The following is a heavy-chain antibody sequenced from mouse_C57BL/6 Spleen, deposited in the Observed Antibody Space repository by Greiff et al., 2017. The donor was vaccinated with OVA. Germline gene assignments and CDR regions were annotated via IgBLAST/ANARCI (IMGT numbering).Heavy chain of an antibody. CDR2: IDPSDSYT. Sequence: QVQLQQSGAELVRPGTSVKLSCKASGYTFTSYWMHWVKQRPGQGLEWIGVIDPSDSYTNYNQKFKGKATLTVDTSSSTAYMQLSSLTSEDSAVYYCARRTDCAMDYWGQGTSVTVSS. J-gene: IGHJ4*01. CDR1: GYTFTSYW. CDR3: ARRTDCAMDY. V-gene: IGHV1-59*01.